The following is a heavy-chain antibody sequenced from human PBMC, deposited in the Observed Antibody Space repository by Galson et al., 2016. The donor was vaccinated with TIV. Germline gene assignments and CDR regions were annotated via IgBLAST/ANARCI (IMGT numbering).Heavy chain of an antibody. D-gene: IGHD7-27*01. J-gene: IGHJ6*02. CDR2: IYTGGHT. CDR1: GFTVSGDH. Sequence: SLRPSCAASGFTVSGDHMAWVRQTPGRGLECVSVIYTGGHTYYADSVKGRFTISRDNSKNTLYLQLNSLRAEDTAVYYCARVNGAPKTYSMAVWGQGTTVTVSS. CDR3: ARVNGAPKTYSMAV. V-gene: IGHV3-53*01.